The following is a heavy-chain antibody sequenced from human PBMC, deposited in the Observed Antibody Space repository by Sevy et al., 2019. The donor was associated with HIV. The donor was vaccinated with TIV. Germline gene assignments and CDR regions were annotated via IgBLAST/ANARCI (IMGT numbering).Heavy chain of an antibody. J-gene: IGHJ4*01. CDR2: IIAVFGTT. CDR3: ARDKTYYVTGSFDY. Sequence: ASVKVSCKASGGIFRSNAISWVRQAPGQGLEWMGGIIAVFGTTHYAQKFQGRVTITADASSSTDYMELRSLKSEDTAVYYCARDKTYYVTGSFDYWGQGSQVTVSS. V-gene: IGHV1-69*13. D-gene: IGHD3-10*01. CDR1: GGIFRSNA.